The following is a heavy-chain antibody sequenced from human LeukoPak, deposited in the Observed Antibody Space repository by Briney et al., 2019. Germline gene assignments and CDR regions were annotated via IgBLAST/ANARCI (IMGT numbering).Heavy chain of an antibody. CDR2: ISSDGGNK. D-gene: IGHD3-22*01. CDR1: GFTFSNFG. V-gene: IGHV3-30*03. CDR3: ARDDYYDSSGYYPKFDY. J-gene: IGHJ4*02. Sequence: GGSLRLSCAASGFTFSNFGMHWVRQAPGKGLEWMAVISSDGGNKYYADSAKGRFTISRDNSKNTLYLQMDSLRAEDTAVYYCARDDYYDSSGYYPKFDYWGQGTLVTVSS.